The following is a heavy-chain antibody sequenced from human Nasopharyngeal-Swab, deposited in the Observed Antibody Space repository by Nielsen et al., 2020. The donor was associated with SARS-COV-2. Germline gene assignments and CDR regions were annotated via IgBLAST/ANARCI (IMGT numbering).Heavy chain of an antibody. Sequence: SGPTLVKPTETLTLTCTVSGFSLSNARMGVSWIRQPPGKALEWLAHIFSNDEKSYSTSLKSRLTISKDTSKSQVVLTMTNMDPVDTATYYCARIVGGWFDYYYYYGMDVWGQGTTVTVSS. CDR2: IFSNDEK. V-gene: IGHV2-26*01. D-gene: IGHD6-19*01. CDR1: GFSLSNARMG. J-gene: IGHJ6*02. CDR3: ARIVGGWFDYYYYYGMDV.